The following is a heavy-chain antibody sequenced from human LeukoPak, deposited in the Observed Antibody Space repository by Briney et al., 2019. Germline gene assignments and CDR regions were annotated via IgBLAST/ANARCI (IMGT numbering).Heavy chain of an antibody. CDR3: ARDGRRIAVADY. J-gene: IGHJ4*02. CDR1: GYTFTSYA. CDR2: INAGNGNT. Sequence: ASVKVSCKASGYTFTSYAMHSVRQAPGQRLEWMGWINAGNGNTKYSQKFQGRVTITRDTSASTAYMELSSLRSEDTAVYYCARDGRRIAVADYWGQGTLVTVSS. D-gene: IGHD6-19*01. V-gene: IGHV1-3*01.